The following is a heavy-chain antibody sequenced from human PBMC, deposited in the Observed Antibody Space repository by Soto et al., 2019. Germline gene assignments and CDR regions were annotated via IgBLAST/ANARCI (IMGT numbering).Heavy chain of an antibody. V-gene: IGHV1-18*01. D-gene: IGHD2-2*02. CDR2: ISAYSGVT. CDR1: GYTFSHNG. Sequence: ASVKVSCKASGYTFSHNGITWVRQAPGQGLQWMAWISAYSGVTDYAENLQGRVTLTTDTSTDTAYMELSNLRYEDTATYYCAREVEYCTVGSCYTYFHYWGQGTLVTVSS. CDR3: AREVEYCTVGSCYTYFHY. J-gene: IGHJ1*01.